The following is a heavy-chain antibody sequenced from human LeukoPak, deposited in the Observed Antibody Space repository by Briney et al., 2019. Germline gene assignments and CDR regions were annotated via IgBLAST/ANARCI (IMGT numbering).Heavy chain of an antibody. J-gene: IGHJ4*02. CDR3: ARDQQQLEPGVGDY. CDR2: ISAYNGNT. D-gene: IGHD6-13*01. CDR1: GYTFTSYG. V-gene: IGHV1-18*04. Sequence: GASVKVSCKASGYTFTSYGMSWVRQAPGQGLEGMGWISAYNGNTNYAQKLQGRVTMTTDTSTSTAYMELRSLRSDDTAVYYCARDQQQLEPGVGDYWGQGTLVTVSS.